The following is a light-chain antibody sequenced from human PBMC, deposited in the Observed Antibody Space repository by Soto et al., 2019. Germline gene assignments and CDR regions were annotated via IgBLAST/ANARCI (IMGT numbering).Light chain of an antibody. CDR1: SSDVGGYNF. CDR2: DVR. V-gene: IGLV2-14*03. J-gene: IGLJ1*01. Sequence: QSALTQPASVSGSPGQPITISCTGTSSDVGGYNFVSWHQHHPGKAPKLLIYDVRNRPSGVSNRFSGSKSGNTASLTISGLQAEDEADYYCSSYTSSSTYVFGTGTKLTVL. CDR3: SSYTSSSTYV.